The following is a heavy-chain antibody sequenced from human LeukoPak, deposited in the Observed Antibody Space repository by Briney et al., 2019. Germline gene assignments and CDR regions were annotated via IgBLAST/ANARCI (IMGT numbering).Heavy chain of an antibody. V-gene: IGHV5-51*01. J-gene: IGHJ4*02. Sequence: GESLKISCKASGYSFTSYYIGWVRQMPGKGLEWMGIIFPSDSDTRYSPSFQGQVTFSADKSFSTTYLQWSSLQASDNAIYYCARGGYNHGPLYYFDYWGQGTLVTVSS. CDR3: ARGGYNHGPLYYFDY. CDR2: IFPSDSDT. CDR1: GYSFTSYY. D-gene: IGHD5-18*01.